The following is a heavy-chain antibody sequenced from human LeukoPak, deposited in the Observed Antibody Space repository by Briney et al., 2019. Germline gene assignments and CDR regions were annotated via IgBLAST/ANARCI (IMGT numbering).Heavy chain of an antibody. CDR3: AKVRTLYYYDSSAYQGAFDI. V-gene: IGHV3-30*18. CDR1: GFTFSSYG. J-gene: IGHJ3*02. CDR2: ISYDGSNK. D-gene: IGHD3-22*01. Sequence: GGSLRLSCAASGFTFSSYGMHWVRQAPGKGLEWVAVISYDGSNKYYADSVKGRFTISRDNSKNTLYLQMNSLRAEDTAVYYCAKVRTLYYYDSSAYQGAFDIWGQGTMVTVSS.